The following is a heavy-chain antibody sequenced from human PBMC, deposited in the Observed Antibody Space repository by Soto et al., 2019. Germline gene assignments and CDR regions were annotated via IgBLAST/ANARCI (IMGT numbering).Heavy chain of an antibody. CDR1: GDSVSSNSAA. CDR3: VRDTGFDFDY. V-gene: IGHV6-1*01. D-gene: IGHD2-8*02. J-gene: IGHJ4*02. CDR2: TYYRSTWYH. Sequence: SQTLSLTCVISGDSVSSNSAAWNWIRQSPSRGLEWLGRTYYRSTWYHDYAVSVKSRISISPDTSKNQFSLRLKSVTPEDTAVYYCVRDTGFDFDYWGQGTLVTVSS.